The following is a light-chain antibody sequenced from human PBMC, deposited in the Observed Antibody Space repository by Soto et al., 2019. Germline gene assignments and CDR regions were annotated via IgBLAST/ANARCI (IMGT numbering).Light chain of an antibody. V-gene: IGKV3-20*01. CDR2: GAS. CDR3: QQYSSSPRT. CDR1: QSVSSGY. J-gene: IGKJ1*01. Sequence: TVLTQSPGTLSLSPGERATLSCRASQSVSSGYVAWYQQKPRQAPRLLIYGASSRATGIPDRFSGSGSGTDFTLTISRLEPEDLGVYYCQQYSSSPRTFGQRTKVDIK.